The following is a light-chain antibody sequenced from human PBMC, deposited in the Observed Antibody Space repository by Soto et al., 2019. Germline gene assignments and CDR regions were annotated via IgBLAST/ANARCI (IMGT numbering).Light chain of an antibody. Sequence: IQLTQSPSSLAASVGDRVTITCRASQGVSTWLAWHQQKPEKAPKSLVYATSKLQSGVPSRFNGTGSGTEFTLTISSLQPEDVATYFCQQYNTYPLTFGGGTKVEIK. CDR1: QGVSTW. V-gene: IGKV1D-16*01. CDR3: QQYNTYPLT. J-gene: IGKJ4*01. CDR2: ATS.